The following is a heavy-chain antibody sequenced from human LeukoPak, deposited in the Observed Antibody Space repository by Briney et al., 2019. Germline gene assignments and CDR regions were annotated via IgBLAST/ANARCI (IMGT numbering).Heavy chain of an antibody. Sequence: GGSLRLSCAASGFTFSSYSMNWVRQVPGKGLEWVSGINWIGGSTGYGDSVKGRFTISRDNAKSSLYLQMNSLRAEDTALYYCAKNWGSFSWYFDLWGRGTLVTVSS. CDR2: INWIGGST. CDR3: AKNWGSFSWYFDL. D-gene: IGHD2/OR15-2a*01. V-gene: IGHV3-20*04. CDR1: GFTFSSYS. J-gene: IGHJ2*01.